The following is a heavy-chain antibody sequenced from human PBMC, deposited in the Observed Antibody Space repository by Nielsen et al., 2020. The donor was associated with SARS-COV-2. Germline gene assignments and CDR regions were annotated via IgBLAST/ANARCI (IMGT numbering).Heavy chain of an antibody. D-gene: IGHD6-19*01. CDR1: GFTFSSCS. V-gene: IGHV3-7*03. CDR3: AKIPIAVAGGGYYYYGMDV. CDR2: IKPDGSEK. Sequence: GESLKISCAASGFTFSSCSMNWVRQVPGKGLEWVADIKPDGSEKFYVDSVKGRFTISRDNAKNSLYLQMNSLRAEDTALYYCAKIPIAVAGGGYYYYGMDVWGQGTTVTVSS. J-gene: IGHJ6*02.